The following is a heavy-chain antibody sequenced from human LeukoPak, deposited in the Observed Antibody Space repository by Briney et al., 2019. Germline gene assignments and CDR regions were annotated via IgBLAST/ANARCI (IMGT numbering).Heavy chain of an antibody. Sequence: PSETLSLTCAVYGGSFSGYYWTWIRQPPGKGLEWIGEINHSGSTNYSPSLKSRVTISVDTSKNHFSLKLNSVTAADSAVYYCARGLIAVAGTLAYWGQGTLVTVSS. D-gene: IGHD6-19*01. J-gene: IGHJ4*02. V-gene: IGHV4-34*01. CDR1: GGSFSGYY. CDR2: INHSGST. CDR3: ARGLIAVAGTLAY.